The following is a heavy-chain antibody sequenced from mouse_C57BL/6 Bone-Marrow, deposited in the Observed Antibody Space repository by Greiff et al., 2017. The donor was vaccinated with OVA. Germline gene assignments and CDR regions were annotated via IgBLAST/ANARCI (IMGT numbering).Heavy chain of an antibody. D-gene: IGHD2-3*01. Sequence: QVQLQQPGAELVKPGASVKLSCKASGYTFTSYWMQWVKQRPGQGLEWIGEIDPSDSYTNYNQKFKGKATLTVDTSSSTAYMQLSSLTSEDSAVYYCARDWGWGFDYWGQGTTLTVSS. V-gene: IGHV1-50*01. CDR3: ARDWGWGFDY. CDR1: GYTFTSYW. CDR2: IDPSDSYT. J-gene: IGHJ2*01.